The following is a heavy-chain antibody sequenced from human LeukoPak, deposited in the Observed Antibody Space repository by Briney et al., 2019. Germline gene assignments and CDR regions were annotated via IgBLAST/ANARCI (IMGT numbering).Heavy chain of an antibody. CDR3: AKSGSIVVVTDFDY. CDR1: GFTFSSYA. Sequence: GRSLRLSCAASGFTFSSYAMHWVRQAPGKGLEWVAVISYDGSNKYYADSVKGRFTISRDNSKNTLYLQMNSLRAEDTAVYYCAKSGSIVVVTDFDYWGQGTLVTVSS. D-gene: IGHD3-22*01. CDR2: ISYDGSNK. V-gene: IGHV3-30-3*02. J-gene: IGHJ4*02.